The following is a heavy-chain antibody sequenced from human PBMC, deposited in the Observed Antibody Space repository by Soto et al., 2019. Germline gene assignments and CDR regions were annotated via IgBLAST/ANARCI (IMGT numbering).Heavy chain of an antibody. Sequence: PSETLSLTCTVSGGSISSSTYYWGWIRQPPGKGLEWIGSIYYSGSTYYNPSLKSRVTISVDTSKNQFSLKLSSVTAADTALYYCARTYGRNFDYWGQGTLVTVSS. D-gene: IGHD3-10*01. J-gene: IGHJ4*02. CDR1: GGSISSSTYY. CDR2: IYYSGST. V-gene: IGHV4-39*07. CDR3: ARTYGRNFDY.